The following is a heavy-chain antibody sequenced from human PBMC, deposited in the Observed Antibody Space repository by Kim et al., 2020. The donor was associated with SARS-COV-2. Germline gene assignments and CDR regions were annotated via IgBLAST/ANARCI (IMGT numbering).Heavy chain of an antibody. CDR1: GFTFSSYA. D-gene: IGHD1-26*01. J-gene: IGHJ4*02. CDR2: IWYDGSNK. Sequence: GGSLRLSCAASGFTFSSYAMHWVRQAPGKGLEWVAVIWYDGSNKYYADSVKGRFTISRDNSKNTLYLQMNSLRAEDTAVYYCAKDSNWERVGATAYDYWGQGTLVTVSS. V-gene: IGHV3-33*06. CDR3: AKDSNWERVGATAYDY.